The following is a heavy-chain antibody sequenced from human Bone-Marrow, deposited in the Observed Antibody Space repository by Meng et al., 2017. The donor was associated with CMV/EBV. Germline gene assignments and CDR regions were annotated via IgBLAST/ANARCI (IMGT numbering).Heavy chain of an antibody. D-gene: IGHD6-6*01. V-gene: IGHV1-46*01. Sequence: TFSCYYIHWVRQAPGQGLEWMAMINPSDGSITYAQKFRVRLTVTRDTSTSTVYMELSSLRSEDTAMYYCARDVEYTTSSGRYYFDYWGQGTLVTVSS. CDR3: ARDVEYTTSSGRYYFDY. CDR1: TFSCYY. J-gene: IGHJ4*02. CDR2: INPSDGSI.